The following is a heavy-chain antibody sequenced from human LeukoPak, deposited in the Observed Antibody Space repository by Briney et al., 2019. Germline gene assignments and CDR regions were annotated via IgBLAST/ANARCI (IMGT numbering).Heavy chain of an antibody. Sequence: KPSETLSLTCTVSGGSISSYYWSWIRQPPGKGLEWIGYIYYSGSTNYNPSLKGRVTISVDTSKNQFSLKLSSVTAADTAVYYCARGHYEFGELANWFDPWGQGTLVTVSS. D-gene: IGHD3-10*01. V-gene: IGHV4-59*01. CDR2: IYYSGST. CDR3: ARGHYEFGELANWFDP. CDR1: GGSISSYY. J-gene: IGHJ5*02.